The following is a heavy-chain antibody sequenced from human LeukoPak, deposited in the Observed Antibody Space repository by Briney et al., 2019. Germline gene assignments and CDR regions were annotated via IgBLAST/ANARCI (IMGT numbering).Heavy chain of an antibody. Sequence: GGSLRLSCSASRFTFSSYAMHWVRQAPGKGLEYVSAISSNGGSTYYADSVKGRFTISGDDSKNTLYLQMSSLRAEDTAVYYCVKGRYSSSWYNAFDIWGQGTMVTVSS. J-gene: IGHJ3*02. V-gene: IGHV3-64D*09. D-gene: IGHD6-13*01. CDR2: ISSNGGST. CDR3: VKGRYSSSWYNAFDI. CDR1: RFTFSSYA.